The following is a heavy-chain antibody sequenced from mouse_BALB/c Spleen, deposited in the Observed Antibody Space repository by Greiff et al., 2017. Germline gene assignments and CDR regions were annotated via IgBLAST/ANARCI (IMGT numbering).Heavy chain of an antibody. CDR1: GYAFTNYL. CDR2: INPGSGGT. V-gene: IGHV1-54*01. CDR3: ARRLRYRYFDV. Sequence: QVQLQQSGAELVRPGTSVKVSCKASGYAFTNYLIEWVKQRPGQGLEWIGVINPGSGGTNYNEKFKGKATLTADKSSSTAYMQLSSLTSDDSAVYYCARRLRYRYFDVWGAGTTVTVSS. J-gene: IGHJ1*01. D-gene: IGHD1-1*01.